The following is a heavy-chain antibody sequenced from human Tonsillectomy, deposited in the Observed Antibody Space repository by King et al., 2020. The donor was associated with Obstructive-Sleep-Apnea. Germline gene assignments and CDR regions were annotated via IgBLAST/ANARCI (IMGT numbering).Heavy chain of an antibody. J-gene: IGHJ4*02. V-gene: IGHV3-23*04. CDR1: GFTFSSYA. CDR2: ISGGGSST. D-gene: IGHD3-16*01. Sequence: VQLVESGGGLVQPGGSLRLSCAASGFTFSSYAMSWVRQAPGKGLEWVSSISGGGSSTYYADSVKGRITISRDNSENTLYLQVNSLRAEDTAVYDCAKDVVGFRFGLTPFDYWGQGTLVTVSS. CDR3: AKDVVGFRFGLTPFDY.